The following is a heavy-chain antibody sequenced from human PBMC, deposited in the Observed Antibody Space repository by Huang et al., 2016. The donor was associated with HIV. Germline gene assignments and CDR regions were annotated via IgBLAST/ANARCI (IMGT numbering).Heavy chain of an antibody. V-gene: IGHV3-30-3*01. J-gene: IGHJ3*02. Sequence: QVQLVESGGGVVQPGRSLRLSCVASGFPFNNHAMHWVRQAPGKGREGVAVISNDGSNNYYADSVKGRFTISRDSSKSTLFLHMTSLRTEDTAVDYCARAKDTWDAYDIWGQGTMVIVSS. CDR1: GFPFNNHA. D-gene: IGHD5-18*01. CDR3: ARAKDTWDAYDI. CDR2: ISNDGSNN.